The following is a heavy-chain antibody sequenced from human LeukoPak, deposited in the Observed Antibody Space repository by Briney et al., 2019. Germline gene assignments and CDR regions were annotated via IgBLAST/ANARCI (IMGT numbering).Heavy chain of an antibody. D-gene: IGHD3-16*01. J-gene: IGHJ6*03. Sequence: GGSLRLSCTASGFTFSDYYMSWIRQAPGKGLEWVSYISSSGNTIYYADSVKGRFTISRDNAKNSLYLQMNSLRAEDTAVYYCARDSTLVCYYYYYMDVWGKGTTVTVSS. CDR3: ARDSTLVCYYYYYMDV. V-gene: IGHV3-11*01. CDR1: GFTFSDYY. CDR2: ISSSGNTI.